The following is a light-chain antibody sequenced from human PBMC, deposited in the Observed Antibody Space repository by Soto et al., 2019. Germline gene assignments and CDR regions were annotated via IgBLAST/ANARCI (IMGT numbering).Light chain of an antibody. V-gene: IGKV3-20*01. CDR3: QQYGSSPWT. CDR1: QTVRNNY. J-gene: IGKJ1*01. Sequence: EFVFTQSPGTLSLSPGERATLSCRASQTVRNNYLAWYQQKPGQAPRLLIYDASSRATGIPDRFSGGGSGTDFTLTISRLEPEDFAVYYCQQYGSSPWTFGQGTKVDIK. CDR2: DAS.